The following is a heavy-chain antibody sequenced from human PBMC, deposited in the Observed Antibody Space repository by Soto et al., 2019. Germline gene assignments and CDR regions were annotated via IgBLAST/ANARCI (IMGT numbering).Heavy chain of an antibody. CDR2: ISYDGSNK. CDR3: VRWERWLVNDAFDI. J-gene: IGHJ3*02. V-gene: IGHV3-30*03. Sequence: QVQLVESGGGVVQPGRSLRLSCAASGFTFSSYGMHWVRQAPGKGLEWVAVISYDGSNKYYADSVKGRFTISRDNSKNTLYLQMNSLRAEDTAVYYCVRWERWLVNDAFDIWGQGTMVTVSS. CDR1: GFTFSSYG. D-gene: IGHD6-19*01.